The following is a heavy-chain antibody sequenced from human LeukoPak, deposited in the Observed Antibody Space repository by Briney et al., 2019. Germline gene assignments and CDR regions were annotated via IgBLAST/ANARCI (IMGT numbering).Heavy chain of an antibody. CDR1: GFTFSSSA. CDR3: AKVGYGDLDH. Sequence: GGSLRLSCAASGFTFSSSAMSWVRQVPGKGLEWVSSISGSGEFTDYADSVKGRFTISRDNPENTVYLQMSSLRVDDTATYFCAKVGYGDLDHWGQGVLVPVSS. J-gene: IGHJ4*02. V-gene: IGHV3-23*01. CDR2: ISGSGEFT. D-gene: IGHD4-17*01.